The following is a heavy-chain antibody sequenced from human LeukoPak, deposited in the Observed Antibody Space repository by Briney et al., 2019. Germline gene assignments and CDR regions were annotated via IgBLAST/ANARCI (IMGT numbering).Heavy chain of an antibody. CDR3: ARVFGYYYYNLDV. V-gene: IGHV4-34*01. Sequence: SETLSLTCEVYGGSLSGYRWTWIRQPPGKGLEWIGEVDHSGSTTYTSSLEGRVTITADNSKNQFSLSLTSVTAADTAVYYCARVFGYYYYNLDVWGKGTTVTVSS. J-gene: IGHJ6*03. CDR1: GGSLSGYR. CDR2: VDHSGST. D-gene: IGHD3-10*01.